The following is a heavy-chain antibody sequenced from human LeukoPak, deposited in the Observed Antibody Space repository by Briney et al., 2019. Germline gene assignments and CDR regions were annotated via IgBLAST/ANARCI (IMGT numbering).Heavy chain of an antibody. CDR2: IIPIFGTA. J-gene: IGHJ6*02. V-gene: IGHV1-69*13. D-gene: IGHD1-26*01. Sequence: SLKVSCKASGGTFSSYAISWVRQAPGQGLEWMGGIIPIFGTANYAQKFQGRVTITADESTSTAYMELSSLRSEDTAVYYCARLPRGSYLGYYYYYYGMDVWGQGTTVTVSS. CDR3: ARLPRGSYLGYYYYYYGMDV. CDR1: GGTFSSYA.